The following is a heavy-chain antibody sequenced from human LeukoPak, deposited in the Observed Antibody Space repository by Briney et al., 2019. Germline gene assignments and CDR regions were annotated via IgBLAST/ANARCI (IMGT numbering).Heavy chain of an antibody. J-gene: IGHJ6*03. D-gene: IGHD6-13*01. Sequence: GGSLRLSCAASGFTFSGSAMHWVRQASGKVLEWVGRIRSKANSYATAYAASVKGRFTISRDDSKNTAYLQMNSLKTEDTAVYYCTSAQQLAIGGYYYMDVWGKGTTVTVSS. CDR1: GFTFSGSA. V-gene: IGHV3-73*01. CDR3: TSAQQLAIGGYYYMDV. CDR2: IRSKANSYAT.